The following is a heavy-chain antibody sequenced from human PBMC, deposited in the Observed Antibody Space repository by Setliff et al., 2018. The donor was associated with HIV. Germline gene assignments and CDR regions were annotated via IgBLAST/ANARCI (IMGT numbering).Heavy chain of an antibody. CDR2: IYHSGST. D-gene: IGHD3-22*01. Sequence: SETLSLTCAVSGGSISSNWWSWVRQSPGKGLEWIGEIYHSGSTHYNPSLQSRVTISVDKSKSQISLKLNSVTAADTAVYYCGGNGYYSIDYWGQGTLVTVSS. V-gene: IGHV4-4*02. CDR3: GGNGYYSIDY. CDR1: GGSISSNW. J-gene: IGHJ4*02.